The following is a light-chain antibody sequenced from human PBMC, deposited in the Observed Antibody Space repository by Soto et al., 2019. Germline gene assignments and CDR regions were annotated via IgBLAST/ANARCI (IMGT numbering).Light chain of an antibody. V-gene: IGLV2-14*01. CDR2: DVS. CDR3: SSYTRSSTYV. Sequence: QSALTQPASVSGSPGQSITISCTGTSSDVGGYNYVSWYQQHPGKAPKLMIYDVSNRPSGVSNRFSGSKSGNTGSLTISGLQAEDEADYYCSSYTRSSTYVFGTGTKVTVL. J-gene: IGLJ1*01. CDR1: SSDVGGYNY.